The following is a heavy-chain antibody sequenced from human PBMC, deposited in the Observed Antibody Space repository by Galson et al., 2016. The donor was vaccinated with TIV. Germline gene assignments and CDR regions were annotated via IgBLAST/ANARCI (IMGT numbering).Heavy chain of an antibody. CDR2: IYESGNT. CDR3: ARHVSGWSFDY. J-gene: IGHJ4*02. D-gene: IGHD6-19*01. V-gene: IGHV4-38-2*01. Sequence: ETLSLTCAVSGYSISSGCYWGWIRQPPGKGLEWIGSIYESGNTYYNPSLKSRVTISVDTSKNHFSLNLSPVTAADTAVYYCARHVSGWSFDYWGQGTLVTVSS. CDR1: GYSISSGCY.